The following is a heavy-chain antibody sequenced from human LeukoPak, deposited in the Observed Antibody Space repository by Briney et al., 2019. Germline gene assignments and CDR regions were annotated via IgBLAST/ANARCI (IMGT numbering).Heavy chain of an antibody. V-gene: IGHV1-69*05. CDR2: IIPIFGTA. CDR3: ARELQNRGYYDSSGPAY. J-gene: IGHJ4*02. CDR1: GGTFSSYA. D-gene: IGHD3-22*01. Sequence: SVKVSCKASGGTFSSYAISWVRQAPGQGLEWMGGIIPIFGTANYAQKFQGRVTITTDESTSTAYMELSSLRYEDTAVYYCARELQNRGYYDSSGPAYWGQGTLVTVSS.